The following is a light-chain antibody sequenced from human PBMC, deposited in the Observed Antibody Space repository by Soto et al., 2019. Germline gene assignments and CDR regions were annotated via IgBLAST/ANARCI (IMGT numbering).Light chain of an antibody. Sequence: QSALAQPPSPSVSPGQRVTISCSGSSSNGGDNPVTWYQHVPTTAPKLLIYTITQRPSGVPDRFSGSKSGTSASLAICGLQSEDEADYYCASWDDSLNGPVFGTGTKVTVL. CDR3: ASWDDSLNGPV. CDR1: SSNGGDNP. J-gene: IGLJ1*01. V-gene: IGLV1-44*01. CDR2: TIT.